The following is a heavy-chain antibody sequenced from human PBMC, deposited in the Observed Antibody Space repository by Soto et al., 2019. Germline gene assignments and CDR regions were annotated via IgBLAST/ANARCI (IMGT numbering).Heavy chain of an antibody. Sequence: EVQLLESGGGLVQPGGSLRLSCAASGFTFSSYAMRWVRQAPGKGLEWVSAISGSGDSTYYSDSVKGRFTTSRDNSKNTLYLQKNSLRDEDTALYDCARRGSGSYYDYWGQGTLVTVSS. D-gene: IGHD1-26*01. CDR2: ISGSGDST. CDR1: GFTFSSYA. J-gene: IGHJ4*02. V-gene: IGHV3-23*01. CDR3: ARRGSGSYYDY.